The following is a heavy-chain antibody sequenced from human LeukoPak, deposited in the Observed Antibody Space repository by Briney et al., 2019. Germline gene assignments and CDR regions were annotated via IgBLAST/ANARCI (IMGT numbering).Heavy chain of an antibody. Sequence: GGSLRLSCAASGITFSSYAMSWVRQAPGKGLEWDSAISGSGGSTYYADSVKGRFTISRDNSKNTLYLQMNSLRAEDTAVYYCAKFSRFGYGYWGQGTLVTVSS. D-gene: IGHD5-18*01. J-gene: IGHJ4*02. CDR3: AKFSRFGYGY. V-gene: IGHV3-23*01. CDR2: ISGSGGST. CDR1: GITFSSYA.